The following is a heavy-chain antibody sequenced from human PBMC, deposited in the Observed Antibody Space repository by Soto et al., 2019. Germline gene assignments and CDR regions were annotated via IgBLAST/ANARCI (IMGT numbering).Heavy chain of an antibody. Sequence: SETLSLTCTVSGGSISSGGYYWSWIRQHPGKGLEWIGYIYYSGSTYYNPSLKSRVTISVDTSKNQFSLKLSSVTAADTAVYYCACGPTYYYDSSGYPQQVFDYWGQGTLVTVSS. CDR1: GGSISSGGYY. J-gene: IGHJ4*02. V-gene: IGHV4-31*03. CDR3: ACGPTYYYDSSGYPQQVFDY. D-gene: IGHD3-22*01. CDR2: IYYSGST.